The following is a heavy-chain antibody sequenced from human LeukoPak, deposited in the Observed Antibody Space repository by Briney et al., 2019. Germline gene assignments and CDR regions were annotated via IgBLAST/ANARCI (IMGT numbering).Heavy chain of an antibody. J-gene: IGHJ6*02. CDR1: GFTFSSYE. CDR2: ISSSGSTI. V-gene: IGHV3-48*03. CDR3: AREKAYYDDSSGYYNDYAMDV. D-gene: IGHD3-22*01. Sequence: GGSLRLSCAASGFTFSSYEMNWVRQAPGKGLEWVAYISSSGSTIYYADSVKGRFTLSRDNAKNSLYLQMNSLRAEDTAVYYCAREKAYYDDSSGYYNDYAMDVWGQGTTVTVSS.